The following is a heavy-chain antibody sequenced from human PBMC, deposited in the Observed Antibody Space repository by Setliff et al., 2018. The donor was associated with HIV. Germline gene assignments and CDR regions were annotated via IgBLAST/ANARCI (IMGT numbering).Heavy chain of an antibody. CDR1: GGSISSGSYY. CDR2: IYTSGST. D-gene: IGHD3-10*01. CDR3: ARARGPEGYYYSYYMDV. J-gene: IGHJ6*03. Sequence: SETLSLTCTVSGGSISSGSYYWSWIRQPAGKGLEWIGRIYTSGSTNYNPSLKSRVTISVDASKNQFSLKLSSVTAADTAVYYCARARGPEGYYYSYYMDVWGKGTTVTVSS. V-gene: IGHV4-61*02.